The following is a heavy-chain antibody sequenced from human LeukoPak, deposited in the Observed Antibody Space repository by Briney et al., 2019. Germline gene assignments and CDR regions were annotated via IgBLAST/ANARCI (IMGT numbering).Heavy chain of an antibody. CDR3: VVGGAGGGYFPN. CDR1: EFSFDSST. Sequence: GGSLRLSCVASEFSFDSSTMSWVRQAAGKGLEWVAKMKEDGSDEKYVDSVKGRVTISRDNAKNSLYLQMDRLRPEDTAVYFCVVGGAGGGYFPNWGQGSLVIVSS. D-gene: IGHD3-16*01. CDR2: MKEDGSDE. V-gene: IGHV3-7*01. J-gene: IGHJ1*01.